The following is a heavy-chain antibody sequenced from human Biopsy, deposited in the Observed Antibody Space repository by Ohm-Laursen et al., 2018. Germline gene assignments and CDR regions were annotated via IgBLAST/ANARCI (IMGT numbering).Heavy chain of an antibody. D-gene: IGHD3-22*01. CDR3: ARGDYFDSNGYFWFDP. CDR1: GGSISRGGSY. J-gene: IGHJ5*02. Sequence: SQTLSLTCTVSGGSISRGGSYWSWIRQRPGKGLEWIGYIFNSANTYYNPSLKNLITISGDTSKSQFSLKLNSVTAADTAVYYRARGDYFDSNGYFWFDPWGQGTLVTVSS. CDR2: IFNSANT. V-gene: IGHV4-31*01.